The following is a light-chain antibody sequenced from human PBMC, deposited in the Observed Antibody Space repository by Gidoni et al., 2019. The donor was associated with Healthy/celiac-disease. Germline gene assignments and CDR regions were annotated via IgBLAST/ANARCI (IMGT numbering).Light chain of an antibody. CDR2: AAS. CDR1: RGISSD. V-gene: IGKV1D-8*02. Sequence: IWMTQSPSLLSASTGGRVTISCPMSRGISSDLAWYQHKPGKAPELIISAASTLQSGVPSRFSGSGSGTDFTLTSSWLQSEDVATYYCQQYYSFPWTFGQGTKLEIK. J-gene: IGKJ1*01. CDR3: QQYYSFPWT.